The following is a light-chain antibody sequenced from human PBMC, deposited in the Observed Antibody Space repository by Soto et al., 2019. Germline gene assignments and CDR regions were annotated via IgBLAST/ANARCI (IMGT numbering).Light chain of an antibody. J-gene: IGKJ3*01. Sequence: EIVLTQSPATLSLSPGERATLSCRASRSVSSYFAWYQQKPGQAPRLLIYDASNRTTGTPARFSGSGSGTDFTLTISSLEHEDFAVYYCRQRSNWPPFTFGPGTKVDIK. CDR3: RQRSNWPPFT. CDR1: RSVSSY. CDR2: DAS. V-gene: IGKV3-11*01.